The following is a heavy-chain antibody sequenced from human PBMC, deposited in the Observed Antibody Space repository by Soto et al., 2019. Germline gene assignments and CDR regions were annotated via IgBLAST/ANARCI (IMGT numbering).Heavy chain of an antibody. D-gene: IGHD3-3*01. CDR3: ARVHYDFWSGELFADY. V-gene: IGHV5-10-1*01. Sequence: GESLKISCKGSGYSFTSYWISWVRQMPGKGLEWMGRIDPSDSYTNYSPSFQGHVTISADKSISTAYLQWGSLKASDTAMYYCARVHYDFWSGELFADYWGQGTLVTVSS. CDR1: GYSFTSYW. J-gene: IGHJ4*02. CDR2: IDPSDSYT.